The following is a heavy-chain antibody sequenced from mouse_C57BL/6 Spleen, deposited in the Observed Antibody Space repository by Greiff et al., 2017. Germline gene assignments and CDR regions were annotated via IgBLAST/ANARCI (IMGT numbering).Heavy chain of an antibody. V-gene: IGHV5-17*01. CDR3: ARLGGYYFDY. CDR1: GFTFSDYG. J-gene: IGHJ2*01. D-gene: IGHD4-1*01. Sequence: EVQGVESGGGLVKPGGSLKLSCAASGFTFSDYGMHWVRQAPEKGLEWVAYISSGSSTFYYADTVKGRFTISRDNAKNTLCLQMTSLRSEDTARYYCARLGGYYFDYWGQGTTLTVSS. CDR2: ISSGSSTF.